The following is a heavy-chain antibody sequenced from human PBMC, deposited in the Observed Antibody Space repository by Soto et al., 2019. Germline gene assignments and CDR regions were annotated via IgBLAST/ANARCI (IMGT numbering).Heavy chain of an antibody. CDR3: ARDLSIGGSYWDFDY. CDR2: ISPGGSTI. Sequence: GGSLRLSCAACGFILSSYEMNWVRQAPGKGLEWVSYISPGGSTIYYADSVKGRFTISRDNAKNSLYLQMNGLRAEDTAVYYCARDLSIGGSYWDFDYWGQGTLVTVSS. D-gene: IGHD1-26*01. V-gene: IGHV3-48*03. J-gene: IGHJ4*02. CDR1: GFILSSYE.